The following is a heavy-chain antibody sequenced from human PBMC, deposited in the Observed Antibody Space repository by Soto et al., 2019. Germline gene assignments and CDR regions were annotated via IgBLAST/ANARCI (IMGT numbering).Heavy chain of an antibody. CDR2: IIPVFGTP. CDR3: ARGDATKIVVTTYYGMDV. J-gene: IGHJ6*02. Sequence: QVQLVQSGAEVKKTGSSVNVSCKASGGSLSNYGISWVRQAPGQGLEWMGAIIPVFGTPNYAQKFQDRVTITADESTTIVYMEVRGLTSEDTAMYYCARGDATKIVVTTYYGMDVWGQGTTVTVSS. V-gene: IGHV1-69*12. CDR1: GGSLSNYG. D-gene: IGHD3-22*01.